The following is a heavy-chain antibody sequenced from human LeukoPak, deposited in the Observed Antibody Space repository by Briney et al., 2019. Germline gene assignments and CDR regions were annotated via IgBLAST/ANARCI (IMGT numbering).Heavy chain of an antibody. CDR2: ISAYNGNT. V-gene: IGHV1-18*01. Sequence: GASVKVSCKASGYTFTSYGISWVRQAPGQGLEWMGWISAYNGNTNYAQKLQGRVTMTTDTSTSTAYMELRSLRSGDTAVYYCARVSGYYYVYYYMDVWGKGTTVTVSS. CDR1: GYTFTSYG. CDR3: ARVSGYYYVYYYMDV. D-gene: IGHD3-22*01. J-gene: IGHJ6*03.